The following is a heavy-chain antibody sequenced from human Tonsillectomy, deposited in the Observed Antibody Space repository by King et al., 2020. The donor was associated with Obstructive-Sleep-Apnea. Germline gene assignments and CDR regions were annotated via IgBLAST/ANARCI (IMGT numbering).Heavy chain of an antibody. Sequence: VQLVESGGGVVQPGRSLRLSCAASGFTFSSYAMHWVRQAPGKGLEWVAVISYDGSNKYYADSVKGRFTISRDNSKNTLYLQMNSLRAEDTAVYYCARESYDILTGYSGFDPWGQGTLVTVSS. CDR1: GFTFSSYA. V-gene: IGHV3-30*04. J-gene: IGHJ5*02. CDR2: ISYDGSNK. D-gene: IGHD3-9*01. CDR3: ARESYDILTGYSGFDP.